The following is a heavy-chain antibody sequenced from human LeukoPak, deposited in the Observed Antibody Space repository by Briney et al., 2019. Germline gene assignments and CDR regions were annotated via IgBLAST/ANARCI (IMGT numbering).Heavy chain of an antibody. Sequence: PSETLSLTCSVSGGSISGRRYYWSWIRQPPGKGLEWIGEINHSGSTNYNPSLKSRVTISVDTSKNQFSLKLSSVTAADTAVYYCARGGMTTQNWFDPWGQGTLVTVSS. V-gene: IGHV4-39*07. D-gene: IGHD4-11*01. CDR2: INHSGST. J-gene: IGHJ5*02. CDR1: GGSISGRRYY. CDR3: ARGGMTTQNWFDP.